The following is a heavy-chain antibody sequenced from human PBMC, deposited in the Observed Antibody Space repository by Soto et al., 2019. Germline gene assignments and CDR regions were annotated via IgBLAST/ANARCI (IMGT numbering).Heavy chain of an antibody. CDR1: GGSITTSRNY. V-gene: IGHV4-39*01. D-gene: IGHD2-2*01. Sequence: ETLSLTCSVSGGSITTSRNYWGWIREPPGKGLEWIGYIYYSGTTYYSPSLGSRVSMSVDTSKNQFYLKLDSVTAADTAVYYCARMTPCSSSCYYCDYWGQGSLVTVSS. CDR2: IYYSGTT. CDR3: ARMTPCSSSCYYCDY. J-gene: IGHJ4*02.